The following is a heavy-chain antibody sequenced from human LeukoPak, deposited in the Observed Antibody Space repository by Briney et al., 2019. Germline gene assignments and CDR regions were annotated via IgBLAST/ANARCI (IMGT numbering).Heavy chain of an antibody. D-gene: IGHD6-6*01. Sequence: ASVKVSCKASGYTFTGYYMHWVRQAPGQGLEWMGWINPNSGGTNYAQKFQGRVTMTRDTSISTAYMELSRLRSDDTAVYSCAREERIAARPFDYWGQGTLVTVSS. CDR2: INPNSGGT. V-gene: IGHV1-2*02. CDR1: GYTFTGYY. J-gene: IGHJ4*02. CDR3: AREERIAARPFDY.